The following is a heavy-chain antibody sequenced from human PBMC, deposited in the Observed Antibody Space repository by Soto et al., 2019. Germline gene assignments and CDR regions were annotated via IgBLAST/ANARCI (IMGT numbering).Heavy chain of an antibody. CDR1: GFTFSSYG. CDR2: ISYDGSNK. J-gene: IGHJ6*02. CDR3: AKRAYDILTSRSYYYYGMDV. Sequence: QVQLVESGGGVVQPGRSLRLSCAASGFTFSSYGMHWVRQAPGKGLEWVAVISYDGSNKYYADSVKGRFTISRDNSKNTLYLQMNSLRAEDTAVYYCAKRAYDILTSRSYYYYGMDVWGQGTTVTVSS. D-gene: IGHD3-9*01. V-gene: IGHV3-30*18.